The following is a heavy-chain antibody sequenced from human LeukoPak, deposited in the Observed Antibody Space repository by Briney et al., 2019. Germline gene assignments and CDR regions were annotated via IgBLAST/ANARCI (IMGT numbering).Heavy chain of an antibody. Sequence: PGGSLKLSCAASGFTVSSNYMSWVRQAPGKGLEWVSVIYSGGSTYYADSVKGRFTISRDNSKNTLYLQMNSLRAEDTAVYYCATDSGSYYYFDYWGQGTLVTVSS. D-gene: IGHD3-10*01. CDR1: GFTVSSNY. V-gene: IGHV3-53*01. CDR3: ATDSGSYYYFDY. CDR2: IYSGGST. J-gene: IGHJ4*02.